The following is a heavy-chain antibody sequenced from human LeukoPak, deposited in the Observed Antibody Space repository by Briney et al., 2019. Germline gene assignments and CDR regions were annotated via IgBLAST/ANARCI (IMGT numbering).Heavy chain of an antibody. D-gene: IGHD3-10*01. Sequence: GGSLRLSRAASGFTFSDYYMSWIRQAPGKGLEWVSYISSSSSYTNYADSVKGRFTISRDNAKNSLYLQMNSLRAEDTAVYYCARDPYYYGSGSYYTFDYWGQGTLVTVSS. CDR1: GFTFSDYY. J-gene: IGHJ4*02. CDR3: ARDPYYYGSGSYYTFDY. CDR2: ISSSSSYT. V-gene: IGHV3-11*06.